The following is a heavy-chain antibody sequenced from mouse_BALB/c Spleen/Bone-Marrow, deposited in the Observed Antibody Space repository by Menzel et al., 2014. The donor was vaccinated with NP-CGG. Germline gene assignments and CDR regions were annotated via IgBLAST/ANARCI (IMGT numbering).Heavy chain of an antibody. D-gene: IGHD4-1*01. J-gene: IGHJ2*01. CDR1: GYAFSSSW. CDR2: IYPGDGDT. V-gene: IGHV1-82*01. Sequence: LVESGPELVKPGASVKISCKASGYAFSSSWMNWVKQRPGQGLEWIGRIYPGDGDTNYNGKFKGKATLTADKSSSTACMQLSSLASVDSAVYFCARPGLGPYYFDYWGRGTTLTVSS. CDR3: ARPGLGPYYFDY.